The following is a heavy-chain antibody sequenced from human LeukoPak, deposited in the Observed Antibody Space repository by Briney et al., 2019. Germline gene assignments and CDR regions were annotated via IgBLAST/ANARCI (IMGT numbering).Heavy chain of an antibody. V-gene: IGHV4-59*01. Sequence: SETLSLTCTVSGGSISSYYWSWIRQPPGKGLEWIGYVYYSGSTNYNPSLKSRVTISVDTSKNQFSLKLSSVTAADTAVYYCARESGGTAWYQEDWGQGTLVTVSS. CDR2: VYYSGST. J-gene: IGHJ4*02. CDR1: GGSISSYY. CDR3: ARESGGTAWYQED. D-gene: IGHD6-13*01.